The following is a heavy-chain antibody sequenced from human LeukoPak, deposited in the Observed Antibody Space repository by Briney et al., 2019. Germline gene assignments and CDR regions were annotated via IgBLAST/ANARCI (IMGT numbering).Heavy chain of an antibody. Sequence: GGSLRLSCAASGFTFSSYGMSWVRQAPGKGLEWVSAISGSGGSTYYADSVKGRFTISRDNSKNTLYLQMNSLRAEDTAVYYCAKGLRLGELSLSFDYWGQGTLVTVSS. CDR1: GFTFSSYG. D-gene: IGHD3-16*02. CDR3: AKGLRLGELSLSFDY. J-gene: IGHJ4*02. V-gene: IGHV3-23*01. CDR2: ISGSGGST.